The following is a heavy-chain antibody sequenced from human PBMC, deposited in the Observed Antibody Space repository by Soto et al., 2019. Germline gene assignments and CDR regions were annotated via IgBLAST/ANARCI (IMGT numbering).Heavy chain of an antibody. Sequence: SETLSLTCTVSGASISSSSYYWGCIRQPPGKGLEWIGSIYYSGSTYYNPSLKSRVTISVDTSKNQFSLKLSSVTAADTALYYCARLNAGTTYYYYGMDVWGQGTTVT. V-gene: IGHV4-39*01. CDR1: GASISSSSYY. CDR3: ARLNAGTTYYYYGMDV. J-gene: IGHJ6*02. D-gene: IGHD1-7*01. CDR2: IYYSGST.